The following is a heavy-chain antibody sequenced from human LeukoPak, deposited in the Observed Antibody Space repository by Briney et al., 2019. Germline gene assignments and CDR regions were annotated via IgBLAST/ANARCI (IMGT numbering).Heavy chain of an antibody. CDR3: AAGTQWELNYYYYGMDV. D-gene: IGHD1-26*01. Sequence: SVKVSCKASGFTFTSSAVQWVRQARGQRLEWIGWIVVGSGNTNYAQKFQERVTITRDMSTSTAYMELSSLRSEDTAVYYCAAGTQWELNYYYYGMDVWGQGTTVTVSS. V-gene: IGHV1-58*01. CDR2: IVVGSGNT. CDR1: GFTFTSSA. J-gene: IGHJ6*02.